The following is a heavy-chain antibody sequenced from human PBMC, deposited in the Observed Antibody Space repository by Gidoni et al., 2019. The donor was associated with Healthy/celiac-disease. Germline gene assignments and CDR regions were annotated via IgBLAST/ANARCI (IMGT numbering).Heavy chain of an antibody. Sequence: QLQLQGSGPGLVKPSEPLSLTCTVSGGSIPTSSYYWGWIRQPPGKGLEWIGSIYYSGSTYYNPSLKSRVTISVDTSKNQFSLKLSSVTAADTAVYYCASPSGLIVVVDAFDIWGQGTMVTVSS. CDR1: GGSIPTSSYY. J-gene: IGHJ3*02. V-gene: IGHV4-39*01. D-gene: IGHD3-22*01. CDR2: IYYSGST. CDR3: ASPSGLIVVVDAFDI.